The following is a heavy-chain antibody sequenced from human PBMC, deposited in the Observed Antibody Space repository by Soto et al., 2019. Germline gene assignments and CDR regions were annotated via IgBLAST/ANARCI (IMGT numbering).Heavy chain of an antibody. V-gene: IGHV4-34*01. CDR2: INHSGST. CDR3: ARRVVVVAATRDAFDI. J-gene: IGHJ3*02. CDR1: GGSFSGYY. Sequence: SETLSLTCAVYGGSFSGYYWSWIRQPPGKGLEWIGEINHSGSTNYNPSLKSRVTISVDTSKNQFSLKLSSVTAADAAVYYCARRVVVVAATRDAFDIWGQGTMVTVSS. D-gene: IGHD2-15*01.